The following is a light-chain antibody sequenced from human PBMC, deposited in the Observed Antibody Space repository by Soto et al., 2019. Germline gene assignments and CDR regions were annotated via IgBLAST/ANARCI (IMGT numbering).Light chain of an antibody. J-gene: IGKJ3*01. CDR1: QSVGPY. Sequence: EIGLTQSPGTLSLSPGERAPLSCRAIQSVGPYLAWYQHKPGQAPRLLIYGASSRATGIPDRFSGSGSGTDFTLTISRLEPEDFAVYFCQQYGSSPPVTFGPGTKVDIK. CDR3: QQYGSSPPVT. CDR2: GAS. V-gene: IGKV3-20*01.